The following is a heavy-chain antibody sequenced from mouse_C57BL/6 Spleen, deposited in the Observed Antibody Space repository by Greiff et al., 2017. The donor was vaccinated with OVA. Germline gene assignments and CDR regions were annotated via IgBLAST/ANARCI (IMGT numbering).Heavy chain of an antibody. D-gene: IGHD2-4*01. V-gene: IGHV5-4*01. Sequence: VQLVESGGGLVKPGGSLKLSCAASGFTFSSYAMSWVRQTPEKRLEWVATISDGGSYNYYPDNVKGRFTISKDNDKNNLYLQMSHLKSEDTAMDYCARDEDDDYDWFAYWGQGTLVTVSA. CDR1: GFTFSSYA. J-gene: IGHJ3*01. CDR2: ISDGGSYN. CDR3: ARDEDDDYDWFAY.